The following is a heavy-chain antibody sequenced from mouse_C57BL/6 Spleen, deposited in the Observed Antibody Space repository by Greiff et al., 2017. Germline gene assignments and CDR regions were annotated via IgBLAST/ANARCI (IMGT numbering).Heavy chain of an antibody. CDR2: IYPGSGST. Sequence: QVQLQQPGAELVKPGASVTMSCKASGYTFTSYWITWVKQRPGQGLEWIGDIYPGSGSTNYNEKFKSKATLTVDTSSSTAYMQLSSLTSEDSAVYCCAREGDSSGYRDWGQGTTLTVSS. CDR3: AREGDSSGYRD. D-gene: IGHD3-2*02. V-gene: IGHV1-55*01. J-gene: IGHJ2*01. CDR1: GYTFTSYW.